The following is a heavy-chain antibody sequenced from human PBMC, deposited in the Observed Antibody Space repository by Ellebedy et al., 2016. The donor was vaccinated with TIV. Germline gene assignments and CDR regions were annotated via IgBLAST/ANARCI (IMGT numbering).Heavy chain of an antibody. CDR1: GYTFTSYA. CDR2: INAGNGNT. CDR3: ARADDFGDYPLDY. V-gene: IGHV1-3*01. D-gene: IGHD4-17*01. J-gene: IGHJ4*02. Sequence: ASVKVSCXASGYTFTSYAMHWVRQAPGQRLEWMGWINAGNGNTKYSQKFQGRVTITRDTSASTAYMELSSLRSEDTAVYYCARADDFGDYPLDYWGQGTLVTVSS.